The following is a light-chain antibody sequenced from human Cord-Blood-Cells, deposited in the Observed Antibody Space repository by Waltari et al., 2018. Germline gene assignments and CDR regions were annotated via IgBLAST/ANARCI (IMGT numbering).Light chain of an antibody. CDR1: QSISSY. Sequence: DIQMTHSPSSRSASVGDSVTITCRASQSISSYLNWYQQKPGKAPKLLIYAASSLQSGVPSRFSGSGSGTDFTLTISSLQPEDFATYYCQQSYSTPPTFGQGTKVEIK. V-gene: IGKV1-39*01. J-gene: IGKJ1*01. CDR3: QQSYSTPPT. CDR2: AAS.